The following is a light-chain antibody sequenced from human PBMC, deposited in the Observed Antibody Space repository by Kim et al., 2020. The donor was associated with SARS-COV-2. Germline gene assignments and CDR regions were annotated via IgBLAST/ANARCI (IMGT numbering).Light chain of an antibody. CDR2: QDT. V-gene: IGLV3-1*01. CDR3: QAWDRSIGV. Sequence: VSPGQTARITCSGEKWWDTYACWYKQKPGQSPVLVIYQDTKRPSGIPERFSGSNSGNTATLTISGTQAMDEADYYCQAWDRSIGVFGGGTQLTVL. CDR1: KWWDTY. J-gene: IGLJ2*01.